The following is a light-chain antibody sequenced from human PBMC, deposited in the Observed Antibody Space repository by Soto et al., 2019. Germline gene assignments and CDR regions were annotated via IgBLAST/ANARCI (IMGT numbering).Light chain of an antibody. CDR2: EVS. CDR1: SRDVGGDYY. V-gene: IGLV2-14*01. CDR3: SSYSSSSAEV. Sequence: QSVLTQPASVSGSPGQSITISCTGTSRDVGGDYYVSWYQRHPGKAPKLMSYEVSNRPSGVSNRFSGSKSGNTASLTISVLQAEDEADYYCSSYSSSSAEVFRTGTKVTVL. J-gene: IGLJ1*01.